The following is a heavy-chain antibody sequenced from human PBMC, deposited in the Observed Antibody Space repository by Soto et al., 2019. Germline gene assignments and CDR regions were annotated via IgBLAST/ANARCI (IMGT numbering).Heavy chain of an antibody. D-gene: IGHD3-22*01. CDR1: GFTFSSYA. CDR3: AKGSNDYDSSGYYYVPAPFDY. Sequence: GGSLRLSCAASGFTFSSYAMSWVRQAPGKGLEWVSAISGSGGSTYYADSVKGRFTISRDNSKNTLYLQMNSLRAEDTAVYYCAKGSNDYDSSGYYYVPAPFDYWGQGTLVTVSS. V-gene: IGHV3-23*01. J-gene: IGHJ4*02. CDR2: ISGSGGST.